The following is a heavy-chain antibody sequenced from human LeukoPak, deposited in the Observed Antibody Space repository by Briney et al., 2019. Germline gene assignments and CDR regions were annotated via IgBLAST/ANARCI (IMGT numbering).Heavy chain of an antibody. CDR1: GGSFSGYY. CDR3: ARHGEYYFDY. V-gene: IGHV4-34*01. D-gene: IGHD3-10*01. Sequence: PSETLSLTCAVYGGSFSGYYWSWIRQPPGKGLEWIGQISRRGNTYYNPSLKSRVTISVDTSKNQLSLKLSTVTAADTALYYCARHGEYYFDYWGQGTLVTVSS. J-gene: IGHJ4*02. CDR2: ISRRGNT.